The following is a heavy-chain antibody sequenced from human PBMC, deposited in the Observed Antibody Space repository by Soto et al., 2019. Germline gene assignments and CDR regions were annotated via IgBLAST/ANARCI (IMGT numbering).Heavy chain of an antibody. V-gene: IGHV3-74*01. CDR1: GFNLGSYW. J-gene: IGHJ4*02. Sequence: EVQLVESGGGLVQPGGSLRLSCAASGFNLGSYWMNWVRQAPGKGLVWVSRINDYGTTINYAESVEGRFTISRDDAKSEVYLQMNNLRGEDTAVYYCARGGLEPFDYWGQGAVVNAS. CDR3: ARGGLEPFDY. CDR2: INDYGTTI. D-gene: IGHD1-1*01.